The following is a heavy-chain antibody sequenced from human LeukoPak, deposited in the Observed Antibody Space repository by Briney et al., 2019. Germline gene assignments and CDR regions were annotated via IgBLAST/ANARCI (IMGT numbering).Heavy chain of an antibody. CDR1: GFTVSSNY. CDR3: ATRARPGYYYGMDV. V-gene: IGHV3-66*01. J-gene: IGHJ6*02. CDR2: IYSGGST. Sequence: GGSLRLSCAASGFTVSSNYMSWVRQAPGRGLEWVSIIYSGGSTYYGDSVKGRFTISRDNSKNTLDLQMNSLRAEDTAVYYCATRARPGYYYGMDVWGQGTTVTVSS. D-gene: IGHD6-6*01.